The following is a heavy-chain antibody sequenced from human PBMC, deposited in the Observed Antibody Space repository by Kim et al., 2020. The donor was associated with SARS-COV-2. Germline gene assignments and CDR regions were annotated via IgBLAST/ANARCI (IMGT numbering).Heavy chain of an antibody. D-gene: IGHD1-20*01. V-gene: IGHV3-74*01. CDR3: ARSRYPYYFDY. Sequence: YADTVKGRFTTSRDNAKNTLYLQMNSLRADDTAVYYCARSRYPYYFDYWGQGALVTVSS. J-gene: IGHJ4*02.